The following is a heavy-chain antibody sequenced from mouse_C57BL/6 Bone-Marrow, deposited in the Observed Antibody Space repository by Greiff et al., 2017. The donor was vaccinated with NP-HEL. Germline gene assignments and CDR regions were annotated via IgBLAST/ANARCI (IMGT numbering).Heavy chain of an antibody. J-gene: IGHJ2*01. Sequence: QVQLQQSGAELVRPGSSVKLSCKASGYTFTSYWMDWVKQRPGQGLEWIGNIYPSDSETHYNQKFKDKATLTVDKSSSTAYMQLSSLTSEDSAVYYCARPFMVTTALYYFDYWGQGTTLTVSS. CDR1: GYTFTSYW. CDR3: ARPFMVTTALYYFDY. V-gene: IGHV1-61*01. CDR2: IYPSDSET. D-gene: IGHD2-2*01.